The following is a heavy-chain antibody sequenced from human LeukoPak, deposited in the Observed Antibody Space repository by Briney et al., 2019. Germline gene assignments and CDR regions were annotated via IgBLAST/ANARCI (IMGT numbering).Heavy chain of an antibody. Sequence: SETLSLTCTVSDGSISSYYWSWIRQPPGKGLEWIGYIYYSGTTNYNPSLKSRVTMSVDTSKNQFSLKLNSVTAADTAVYYCARGGGFFDYWGQGTLVTVSS. D-gene: IGHD3-16*01. CDR1: DGSISSYY. CDR2: IYYSGTT. J-gene: IGHJ4*02. V-gene: IGHV4-59*01. CDR3: ARGGGFFDY.